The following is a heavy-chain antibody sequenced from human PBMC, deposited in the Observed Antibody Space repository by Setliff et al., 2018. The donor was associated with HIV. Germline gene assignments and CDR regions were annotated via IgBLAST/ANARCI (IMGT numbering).Heavy chain of an antibody. CDR3: AKEQEIGSYLDP. J-gene: IGHJ5*02. D-gene: IGHD2-2*02. Sequence: GASVKVSCKASGGTFSSYTISWVRQAPGQGLEWMGRIIPLLGIANYAQKFQGRLTISADKSTRTAYLELSSLRSDDSAVYFCAKEQEIGSYLDPWGQGTLVTVSS. CDR2: IIPLLGIA. V-gene: IGHV1-69*04. CDR1: GGTFSSYT.